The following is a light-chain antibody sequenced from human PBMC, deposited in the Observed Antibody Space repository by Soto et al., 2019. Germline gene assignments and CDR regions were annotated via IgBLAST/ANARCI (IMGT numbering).Light chain of an antibody. CDR2: EVT. J-gene: IGLJ1*01. CDR1: SSDVGGYNH. CDR3: SSYTSSYTYV. V-gene: IGLV2-14*01. Sequence: QSALTQPASVSGSPGQSITISCTGTSSDVGGYNHVSWYQQHPGKAPKLMIYEVTNRPSGVSNRFSGSKSGNTASLTISGLQAEDEAVYYCSSYTSSYTYVFGSGTKVTVL.